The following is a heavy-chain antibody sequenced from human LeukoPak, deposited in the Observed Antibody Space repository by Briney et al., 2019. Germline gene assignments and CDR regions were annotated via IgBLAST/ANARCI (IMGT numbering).Heavy chain of an antibody. CDR2: IYWDDDK. CDR1: GGSISGYYW. D-gene: IGHD3-3*01. Sequence: TLSLTCTVSGGSISGYYWSWIRQPPGKGLEWLALIYWDDDKHYSPSLKSRLTITKDISKNQVVLTMTNMDPVDTGTYYCAHSKFFDWSDSWGQGTLVTVSS. CDR3: AHSKFFDWSDS. V-gene: IGHV2-5*08. J-gene: IGHJ5*01.